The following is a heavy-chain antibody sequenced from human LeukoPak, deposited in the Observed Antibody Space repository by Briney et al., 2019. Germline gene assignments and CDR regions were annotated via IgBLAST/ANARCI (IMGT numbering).Heavy chain of an antibody. CDR3: TRLSDCTNGVCAIN. CDR1: GFTFSGSA. V-gene: IGHV3-73*01. D-gene: IGHD2-8*01. J-gene: IGHJ4*02. Sequence: GGSLRLSCAASGFTFSGSAMHWVRQAFGKGLEWVGRIRSKANSHTTAYAAPVKGRFTISRDDSKNTAYLQMNSLKTEDTAVYYRTRLSDCTNGVCAINWGQGTLVTVSS. CDR2: IRSKANSHTT.